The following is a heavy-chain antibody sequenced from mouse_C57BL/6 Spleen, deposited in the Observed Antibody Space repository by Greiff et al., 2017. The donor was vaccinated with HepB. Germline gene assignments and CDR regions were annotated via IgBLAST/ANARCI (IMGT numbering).Heavy chain of an antibody. J-gene: IGHJ1*03. D-gene: IGHD1-1*01. CDR2: INPSTGGT. Sequence: EVQLQHSGPELVKPGASVKISCKASGYSFTGYYMNWVKQSPEKSLEWIGEINPSTGGTTYNQKFKAKATLTVDKSSSTAYMQLKSLTSEDSAVYYCARTYGSTYGGYFDVWGTGTTVTVSS. CDR1: GYSFTGYY. CDR3: ARTYGSTYGGYFDV. V-gene: IGHV1-42*01.